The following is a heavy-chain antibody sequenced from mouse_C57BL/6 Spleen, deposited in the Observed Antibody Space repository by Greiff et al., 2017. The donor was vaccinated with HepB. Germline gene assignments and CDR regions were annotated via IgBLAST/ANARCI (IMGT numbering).Heavy chain of an antibody. D-gene: IGHD2-1*01. CDR1: GYTFTSYW. CDR3: AIYYGNFYAMDD. J-gene: IGHJ4*01. V-gene: IGHV1-69*01. Sequence: VQLQQPGAELVMPGASVKLSCKASGYTFTSYWMHWVKQRPGQGLEWIGEIDPSDSYTNYNQKFKGKSTLTVDKSSSTAYMQLSSLTSEDSAVYYCAIYYGNFYAMDDWGQGTSVTVAS. CDR2: IDPSDSYT.